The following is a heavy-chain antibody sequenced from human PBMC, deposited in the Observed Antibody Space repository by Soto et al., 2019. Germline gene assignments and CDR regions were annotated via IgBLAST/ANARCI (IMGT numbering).Heavy chain of an antibody. CDR1: GFNVMSYW. D-gene: IGHD3-16*01. J-gene: IGHJ4*02. Sequence: GESLKISCAVSGFNVMSYWMSWVRQAPGKGLEWVASVKEDGSELYYLHSVRGRFSISRDSAGNALHLTMNYLSAEDTGVYFCARDIGFDYVNWGQGIPVTVSS. CDR2: VKEDGSEL. CDR3: ARDIGFDYVN. V-gene: IGHV3-7*01.